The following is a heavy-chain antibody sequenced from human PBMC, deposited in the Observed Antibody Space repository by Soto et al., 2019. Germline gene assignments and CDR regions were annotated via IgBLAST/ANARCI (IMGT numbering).Heavy chain of an antibody. CDR3: ARNLGTGTTTYYFDY. CDR1: GGSISSSSYY. J-gene: IGHJ4*02. D-gene: IGHD1-7*01. V-gene: IGHV4-39*01. CDR2: IYYNGST. Sequence: QLQLQESGPGLVKPSETLSLTCTVSGGSISSSSYYWGWIRQPPGKGLEWIGSIYYNGSTYYNPSLKSRVTISVDTSKNQFSLKLSSVTAADTAVYYCARNLGTGTTTYYFDYWGQGTLVTVSS.